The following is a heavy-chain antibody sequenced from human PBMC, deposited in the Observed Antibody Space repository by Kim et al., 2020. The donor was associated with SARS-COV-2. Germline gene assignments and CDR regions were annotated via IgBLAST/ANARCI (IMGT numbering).Heavy chain of an antibody. J-gene: IGHJ4*02. CDR3: ARGSGYYGFDY. CDR2: INSDKTTI. V-gene: IGHV3-74*01. CDR1: GFTFNSHW. Sequence: GGSLRLSCAASGFTFNSHWMHWVRQVPEKGLLLVSRINSDKTTIEYADTVKGRFTISRDNAQSTLYLQMNSLRAEDTAVYYCARGSGYYGFDYWGQGILVTVSS. D-gene: IGHD3-22*01.